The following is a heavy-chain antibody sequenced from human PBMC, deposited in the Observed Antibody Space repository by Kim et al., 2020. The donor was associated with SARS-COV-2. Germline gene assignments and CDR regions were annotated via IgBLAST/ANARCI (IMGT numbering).Heavy chain of an antibody. CDR1: GFTFSNYY. Sequence: GGSLRLSCAASGFTFSNYYMSWIRQPPGKGLEWISYISSSSSYTNYADSVKGRFTISRDNSKNSLYLQMDSLRADDTAVYYCARDPSAWRSDYWGQGTLV. CDR3: ARDPSAWRSDY. J-gene: IGHJ4*02. V-gene: IGHV3-11*05. CDR2: ISSSSSYT. D-gene: IGHD6-19*01.